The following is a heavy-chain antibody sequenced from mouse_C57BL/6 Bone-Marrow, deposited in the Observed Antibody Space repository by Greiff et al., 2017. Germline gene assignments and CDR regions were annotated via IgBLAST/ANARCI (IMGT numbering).Heavy chain of an antibody. J-gene: IGHJ3*01. CDR2: IDPSDSET. V-gene: IGHV1-52*01. Sequence: QVQLQQPGAELVRPGSSVKLSCKASGYTFTSYWMHWVKQRPIQGLEWIGNIDPSDSETHYNQKFKDKATLTVDKSSSTAYMQRSSLTSEDSAVYYCARGDYDGGSWFAYWGQGTLVTVSA. CDR1: GYTFTSYW. CDR3: ARGDYDGGSWFAY. D-gene: IGHD2-4*01.